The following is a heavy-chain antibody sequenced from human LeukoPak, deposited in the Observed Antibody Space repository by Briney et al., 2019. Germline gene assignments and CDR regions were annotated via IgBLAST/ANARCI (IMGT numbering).Heavy chain of an antibody. CDR1: GGSISSYY. D-gene: IGHD2-15*01. V-gene: IGHV4-34*01. CDR3: ARGRVAFDY. CDR2: INHSGST. J-gene: IGHJ4*02. Sequence: PSETLSLTCTVSGGSISSYYWTWIRQPPGKGLEWIGEINHSGSTNYNPSLKSRVTISVDTSQNQFSLKLSSVTAADTAVYYCARGRVAFDYWGQGTLVTVSS.